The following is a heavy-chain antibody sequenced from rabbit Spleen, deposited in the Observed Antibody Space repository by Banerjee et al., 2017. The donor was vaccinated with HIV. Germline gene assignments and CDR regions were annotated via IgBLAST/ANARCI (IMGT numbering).Heavy chain of an antibody. CDR1: GFSFSSGDD. D-gene: IGHD1-1*01. Sequence: VESGGGLVKPGASLTLICTASGFSFSSGDDMFWVRQAPGKGLEWIGFIYTGNGKNYYANWAKGRCTICKTSSTSVTLQVTSLTAADAATYICTRDDGSGHYIDGYFNLWGQGTLVTVS. CDR2: IYTGNGKN. CDR3: TRDDGSGHYIDGYFNL. V-gene: IGHV1S40*01. J-gene: IGHJ4*01.